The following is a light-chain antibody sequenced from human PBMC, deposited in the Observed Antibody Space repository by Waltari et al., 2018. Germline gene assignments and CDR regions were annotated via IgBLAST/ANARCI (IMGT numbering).Light chain of an antibody. Sequence: EIVMTQSPATLSVSPGERATLSCRASQSVSSNLAWYQQKPGQAPRLLIYGASTRATGVPARFSGSGSGPEYTLTISSLQPEDFATYYCQQSYMTPLTFGGGTKVEIK. CDR3: QQSYMTPLT. J-gene: IGKJ4*01. CDR1: QSVSSN. CDR2: GAS. V-gene: IGKV3-15*01.